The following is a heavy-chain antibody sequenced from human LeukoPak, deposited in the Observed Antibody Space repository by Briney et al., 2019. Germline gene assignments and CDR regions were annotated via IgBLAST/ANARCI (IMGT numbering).Heavy chain of an antibody. Sequence: PSETLSLTCTVSGGSISSGDYYWSWIRQPPGKGLEWIGYIYYSGSTYYNPSLKSRVTILVDTSKNQFSLKLSSVTAADTAVYYCARAPRVVVAAIYGMDVWGQGTTVTVSS. CDR2: IYYSGST. V-gene: IGHV4-30-4*01. CDR1: GGSISSGDYY. D-gene: IGHD2-15*01. J-gene: IGHJ6*02. CDR3: ARAPRVVVAAIYGMDV.